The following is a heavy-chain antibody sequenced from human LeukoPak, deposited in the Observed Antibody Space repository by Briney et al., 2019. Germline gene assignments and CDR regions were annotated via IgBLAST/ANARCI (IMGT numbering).Heavy chain of an antibody. V-gene: IGHV1-69*05. CDR2: IFPIFRTA. CDR3: ARDRGFGELHLDY. J-gene: IGHJ4*02. Sequence: VAAVKVSCMDSRGTLSSYAISWVRQAPGQGREWVGRIFPIFRTANNAQKVQGRVTITTDESTSTSYMDLSSMRSKDRAVYYCARDRGFGELHLDYWGQGTLVTVSS. CDR1: RGTLSSYA. D-gene: IGHD3-10*01.